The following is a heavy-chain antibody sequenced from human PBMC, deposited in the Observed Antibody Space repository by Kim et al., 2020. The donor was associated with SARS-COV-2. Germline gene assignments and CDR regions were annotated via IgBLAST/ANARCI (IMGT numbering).Heavy chain of an antibody. CDR2: ET. Sequence: ETRYGPSFQGQVTISADKSISTAYLQWSSLKASDTAMYYCARRGGYSFVYWGQGTLVTVSS. D-gene: IGHD5-18*01. V-gene: IGHV5-51*01. J-gene: IGHJ4*02. CDR3: ARRGGYSFVY.